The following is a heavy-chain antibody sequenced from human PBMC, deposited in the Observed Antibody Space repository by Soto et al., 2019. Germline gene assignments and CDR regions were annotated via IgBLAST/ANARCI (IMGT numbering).Heavy chain of an antibody. J-gene: IGHJ4*02. CDR1: GGSISSGDYY. CDR3: APLYEGQQYSIDY. Sequence: PSETLSLTCTVSGGSISSGDYYWSWIRQPPGKGLEWIGYIYYSGSTYYNPSLKSRVTISVDTSKNQFSLKLSSVTAADTGTYYCAPLYEGQQYSIDYWGQGTLVTVSS. D-gene: IGHD2-21*01. V-gene: IGHV4-30-4*01. CDR2: IYYSGST.